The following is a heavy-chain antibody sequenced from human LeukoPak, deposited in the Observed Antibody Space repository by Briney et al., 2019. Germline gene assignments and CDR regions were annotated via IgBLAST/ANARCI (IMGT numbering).Heavy chain of an antibody. J-gene: IGHJ4*02. D-gene: IGHD6-19*01. CDR3: ARPTGYSSGWPFDY. Sequence: QTGGSLRLSCAASGFTFSSYSMNWVRQAPGKGLEWVSYISSSSSTIYYADSVKGRFTISRDNAKNSLYLQTNSLRAEDTAVYYCARPTGYSSGWPFDYWGQGTLVTVSS. V-gene: IGHV3-48*04. CDR2: ISSSSSTI. CDR1: GFTFSSYS.